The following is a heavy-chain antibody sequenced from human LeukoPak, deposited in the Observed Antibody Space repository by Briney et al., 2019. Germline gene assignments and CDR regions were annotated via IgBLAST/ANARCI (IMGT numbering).Heavy chain of an antibody. V-gene: IGHV3-15*01. Sequence: AGGSLRLSCAASGFTFSNAWMSWVRQAPGKGLEWVGRIKSKTDGGTTDYAAPVKGRFTISRDDSKNTLYLQMNSLKTEDTAVYYCTTDRSYGSGSYGPDYWGQGTLVTVSS. CDR1: GFTFSNAW. J-gene: IGHJ4*02. CDR2: IKSKTDGGTT. D-gene: IGHD3-10*01. CDR3: TTDRSYGSGSYGPDY.